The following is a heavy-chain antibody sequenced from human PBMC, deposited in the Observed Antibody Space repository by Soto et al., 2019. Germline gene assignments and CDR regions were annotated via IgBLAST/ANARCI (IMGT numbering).Heavy chain of an antibody. V-gene: IGHV4-59*01. CDR3: VRYNWNDAGAFDI. CDR1: GGSISSYY. CDR2: IYYSGST. Sequence: SETLSLTCTVSGGSISSYYWSWIRQPPGKGLEWIGYIYYSGSTNYNPSLKSRVTISVDTSKNQFSLKLSSVTAADTAVYYCVRYNWNDAGAFDIWGQGTMVTVSS. J-gene: IGHJ3*02. D-gene: IGHD1-1*01.